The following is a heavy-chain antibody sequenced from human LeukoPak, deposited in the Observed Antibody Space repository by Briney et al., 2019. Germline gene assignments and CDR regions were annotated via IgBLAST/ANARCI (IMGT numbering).Heavy chain of an antibody. CDR2: INPNSGGT. J-gene: IGHJ4*02. CDR1: GYTFTRYY. Sequence: GASVKVSCKASGYTFTRYYMHWVRQAPGQGLEWMGRINPNSGGTNYAQKFQGRVTMTRDTSISTAYMELSRLRSDDTAVYYCARDGSRGSSSSGVRYGYWGQGTLVTVSS. V-gene: IGHV1-2*06. D-gene: IGHD6-6*01. CDR3: ARDGSRGSSSSGVRYGY.